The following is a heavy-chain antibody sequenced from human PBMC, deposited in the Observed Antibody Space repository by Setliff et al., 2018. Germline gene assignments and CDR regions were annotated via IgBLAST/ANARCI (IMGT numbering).Heavy chain of an antibody. V-gene: IGHV1-69*05. D-gene: IGHD5-12*01. CDR2: IIPIFGTA. CDR3: ARASRFGTIVYRGDYYMDV. Sequence: VASVKVSCKASGGTFSSYAISWVRQAPGQGLEWMGGIIPIFGTANYAQKSQGRVTITTDESTSTAYMELSSLRSEDTAVYYCARASRFGTIVYRGDYYMDVWGKGTTVTVSS. CDR1: GGTFSSYA. J-gene: IGHJ6*03.